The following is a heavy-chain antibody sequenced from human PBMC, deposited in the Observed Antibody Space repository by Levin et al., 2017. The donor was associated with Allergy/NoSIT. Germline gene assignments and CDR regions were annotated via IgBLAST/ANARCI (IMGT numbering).Heavy chain of an antibody. CDR3: ARDKDDLWSGGGYFDS. Sequence: PGGSLRLSCAASGFIFSDYYISWIRQAPGKGLEWISYISASGKTTYYADSVKGRFTLSRDNARNSVYLQMNSLRADDTAVYYCARDKDDLWSGGGYFDSWGQGTLVNVSS. J-gene: IGHJ4*02. D-gene: IGHD3-3*01. V-gene: IGHV3-11*01. CDR2: ISASGKTT. CDR1: GFIFSDYY.